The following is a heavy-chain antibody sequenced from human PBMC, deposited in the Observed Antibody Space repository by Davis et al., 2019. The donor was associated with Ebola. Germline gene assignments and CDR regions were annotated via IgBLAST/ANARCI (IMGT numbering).Heavy chain of an antibody. J-gene: IGHJ4*02. D-gene: IGHD6-13*01. CDR2: ISPDNGNT. CDR1: GYTFISYD. CDR3: ARGAIAASGNPHLGH. Sequence: ASVKVSCKTSGYTFISYDVTWVRQAPGQGLEWMGWISPDNGNTDSIQKLQGRVLLTTDTSTSTAYMELRSLTSDDTAVYYCARGAIAASGNPHLGHWGQGTLVTVSS. V-gene: IGHV1-18*04.